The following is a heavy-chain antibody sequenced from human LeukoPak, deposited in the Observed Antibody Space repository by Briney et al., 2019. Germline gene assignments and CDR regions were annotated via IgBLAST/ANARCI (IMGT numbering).Heavy chain of an antibody. Sequence: PGGSLRLSCAASGFSFSSYSMNWVRQAPGKGLEWVSSISSSSSYKYYADSLKGRFTISRDNAKNSLYLQMNSLRAEDTAVYYCARESREGRMNWFDPWGQGTLVTVSS. CDR3: ARESREGRMNWFDP. CDR2: ISSSSSYK. D-gene: IGHD1-26*01. V-gene: IGHV3-21*01. CDR1: GFSFSSYS. J-gene: IGHJ5*02.